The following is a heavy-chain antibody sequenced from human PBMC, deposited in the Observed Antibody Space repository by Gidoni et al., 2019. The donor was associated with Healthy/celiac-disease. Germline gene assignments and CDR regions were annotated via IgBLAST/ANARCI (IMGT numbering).Heavy chain of an antibody. CDR1: GDSISSYY. D-gene: IGHD4-17*01. CDR2: IYTSGST. Sequence: QVQLQESGPGLVNPSATLSLICTVSGDSISSYYWSWIRQPAGKGLEWRGRIYTSGSTNYNPSLKSRFTMSVDTSKNQFSLKLSSVTAADTAVYYCALTTVTTLSFDYWGQGTVVTVSS. J-gene: IGHJ4*02. V-gene: IGHV4-4*07. CDR3: ALTTVTTLSFDY.